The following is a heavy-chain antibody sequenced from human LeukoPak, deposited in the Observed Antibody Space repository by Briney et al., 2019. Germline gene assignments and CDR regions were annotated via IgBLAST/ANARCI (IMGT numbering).Heavy chain of an antibody. V-gene: IGHV4-38-2*01. D-gene: IGHD3-3*01. CDR1: GYSISSGYY. Sequence: SETLSLTCAVSGYSISSGYYWGWIRQPPGKGLEWSGSIYHSGSTYYNPSLKSRVTISVDTSKNQFSLKLSSVTAADTAVYYCARYDFWSGRNAFDIWGQGTMVTVPS. CDR2: IYHSGST. CDR3: ARYDFWSGRNAFDI. J-gene: IGHJ3*02.